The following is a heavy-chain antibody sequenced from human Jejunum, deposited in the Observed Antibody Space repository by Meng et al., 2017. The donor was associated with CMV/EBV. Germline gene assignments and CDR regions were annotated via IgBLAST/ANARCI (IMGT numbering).Heavy chain of an antibody. CDR3: AKRVITATSYFDS. V-gene: IGHV3-23*01. J-gene: IGHJ4*02. CDR1: TFTFSSFA. Sequence: CVASTFTFSSFAMNWVRQAPGKGLEWLSGISGSGGNTYYADSVKGRFTISRDNSKNTLYLQMNSLRAEDTALYYCAKRVITATSYFDSWGQGTLVTVSS. D-gene: IGHD2-15*01. CDR2: ISGSGGNT.